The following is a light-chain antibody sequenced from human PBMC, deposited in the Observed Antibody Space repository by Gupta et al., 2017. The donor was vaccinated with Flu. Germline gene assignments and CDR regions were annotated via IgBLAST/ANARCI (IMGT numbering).Light chain of an antibody. CDR1: QAIGTW. CDR3: QQYATNPHT. CDR2: AAS. V-gene: IGKV1D-16*01. Sequence: IPMPPSPSSLSASVGERITITCRASQAIGTWLAWHQQRPGKAPKSLIHAASSLQSGVPARFSGSGSGREFTLTISSLQPEDFGAYYCQQYATNPHTFGPGTKVDIK. J-gene: IGKJ3*01.